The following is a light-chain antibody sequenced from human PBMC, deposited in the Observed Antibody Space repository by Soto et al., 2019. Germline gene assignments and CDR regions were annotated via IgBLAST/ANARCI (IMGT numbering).Light chain of an antibody. V-gene: IGKV1-39*01. Sequence: DIQLTQSPSSLSAYVGDRVTITCLASQTISHYLQWYQQKPGRAPKALIHAASRLQSGVPSRFSGSGSGTDFTLTISSLQPEDSATYFGQQSYTPPITFGQGTRLEIK. CDR1: QTISHY. J-gene: IGKJ5*01. CDR2: AAS. CDR3: QQSYTPPIT.